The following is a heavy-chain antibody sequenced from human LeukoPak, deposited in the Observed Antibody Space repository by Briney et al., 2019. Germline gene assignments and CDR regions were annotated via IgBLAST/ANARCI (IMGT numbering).Heavy chain of an antibody. J-gene: IGHJ5*02. CDR2: ISSSSSYI. CDR3: ARALGSYYSPDWFDP. D-gene: IGHD1-26*01. V-gene: IGHV3-21*01. CDR1: GFTFSSYS. Sequence: GGSLRLSCAASGFTFSSYSMNWVRQAPGKGLEWVSSISSSSSYIYYADSVKGRFTISRDNAKNSLYLQMNSLRAEDTAVYYCARALGSYYSPDWFDPWGQGTLVTVSS.